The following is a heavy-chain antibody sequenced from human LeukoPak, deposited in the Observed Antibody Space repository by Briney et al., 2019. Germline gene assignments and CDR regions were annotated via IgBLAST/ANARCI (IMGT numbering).Heavy chain of an antibody. J-gene: IGHJ5*02. Sequence: SETLSLTCTVSGGSISSGGYYWSWLRQHPGKGLEWIGYIYYSGSTYYNPSLKSRVTISVDTSKNQFSLKLSSVTAADTAVYYCARVRYYGSGSPPNWFDPWGQGTLVTVSS. D-gene: IGHD3-10*01. V-gene: IGHV4-31*03. CDR1: GGSISSGGYY. CDR2: IYYSGST. CDR3: ARVRYYGSGSPPNWFDP.